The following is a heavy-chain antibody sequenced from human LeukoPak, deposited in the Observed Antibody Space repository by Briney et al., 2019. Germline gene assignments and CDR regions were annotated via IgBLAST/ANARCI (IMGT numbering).Heavy chain of an antibody. CDR1: GGSISSGSYY. Sequence: TSETLSLTCTVSGGSISSGSYYWSWIRQPAGKGLEWIGRIYTSGSTNYNPSLKSRVTISVDTSKNQFSLKLSSVTAADTAVYYCAREAGLLWSFTFDYWGQGTLVTVSS. D-gene: IGHD3-10*01. CDR3: AREAGLLWSFTFDY. J-gene: IGHJ4*02. CDR2: IYTSGST. V-gene: IGHV4-61*02.